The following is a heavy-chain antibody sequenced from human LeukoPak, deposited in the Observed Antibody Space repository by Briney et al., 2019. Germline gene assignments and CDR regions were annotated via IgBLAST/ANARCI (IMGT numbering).Heavy chain of an antibody. CDR3: AREVVTATADQFDY. Sequence: GGSLRLSCAASGFTLSSLWMSWVRQAPGRGRGWVANIKQDGSEKYYVDSVKGRFTISRDNAKNSLYLQMNSLRAEDTAVYYCAREVVTATADQFDYWGQGTLVTVSS. CDR1: GFTLSSLW. V-gene: IGHV3-7*01. J-gene: IGHJ4*02. D-gene: IGHD2-21*02. CDR2: IKQDGSEK.